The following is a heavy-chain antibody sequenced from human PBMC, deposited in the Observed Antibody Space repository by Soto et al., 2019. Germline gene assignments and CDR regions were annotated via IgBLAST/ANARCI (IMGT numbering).Heavy chain of an antibody. V-gene: IGHV1-3*01. J-gene: IGHJ3*02. CDR2: IHAGNGYT. Sequence: QVQLVQSGAQVKKPGASVKVSCKPSGYTFDNYALHWVRQAPGRSLEWMGWIHAGNGYTKYSQSFQGRVTITGDASAGTAHMDLSSLRSEDTAVYYCARVQVGGYDFKLAFDIWGQGKMVTVSS. CDR3: ARVQVGGYDFKLAFDI. D-gene: IGHD5-12*01. CDR1: GYTFDNYA.